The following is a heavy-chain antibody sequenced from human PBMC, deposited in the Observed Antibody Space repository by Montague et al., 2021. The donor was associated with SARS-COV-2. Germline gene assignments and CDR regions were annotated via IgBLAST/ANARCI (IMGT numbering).Heavy chain of an antibody. Sequence: SRRLSCAASGFTVSTNYMSWVRQAPGKGLEWISVIYSGGDTYYADSVKGRSTISRDNSKNTLYLQMNSLRAEDTAVYYCARGGGLRNYGMDVWGQGTTVTVSS. CDR1: GFTVSTNY. CDR2: IYSGGDT. CDR3: ARGGGLRNYGMDV. J-gene: IGHJ6*02. V-gene: IGHV3-53*01. D-gene: IGHD5-12*01.